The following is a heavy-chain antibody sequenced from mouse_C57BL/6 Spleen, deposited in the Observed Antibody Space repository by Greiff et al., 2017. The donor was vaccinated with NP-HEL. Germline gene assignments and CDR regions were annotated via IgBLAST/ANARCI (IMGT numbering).Heavy chain of an antibody. Sequence: QVHVKQSGAELVRPGASVTLSCKASGYTFTDYEMHWVKQTPVHGLEWIGAIDPETGGTAYNQKFKGKAILTADKSSSTAYMELRSLTSEDSAVYYCTRVYRDYFDYWGQGTTLTVSS. CDR1: GYTFTDYE. J-gene: IGHJ2*01. D-gene: IGHD2-14*01. V-gene: IGHV1-15*01. CDR3: TRVYRDYFDY. CDR2: IDPETGGT.